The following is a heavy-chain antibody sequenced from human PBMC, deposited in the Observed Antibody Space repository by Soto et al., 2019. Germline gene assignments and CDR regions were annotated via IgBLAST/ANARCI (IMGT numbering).Heavy chain of an antibody. CDR3: ARGGVAEFDP. CDR1: GGSISSSSYY. CDR2: IYYSGST. D-gene: IGHD6-13*01. J-gene: IGHJ5*02. Sequence: PSETLSLTCTVSGGSISSSSYYWGWIRQPPGKGLEWIGNIYYSGSTYYNPSLKSRVTISIDTSKNQFSLKLSSVTAADTAVYYCARGGVAEFDPWGQGTLVTVSS. V-gene: IGHV4-39*07.